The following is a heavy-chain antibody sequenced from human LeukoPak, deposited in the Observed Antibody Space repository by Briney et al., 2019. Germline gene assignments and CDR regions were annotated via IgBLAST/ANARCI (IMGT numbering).Heavy chain of an antibody. J-gene: IGHJ5*02. CDR3: ARGSGSIQRVWNWFDP. CDR1: GYSFTDKY. V-gene: IGHV1-2*02. Sequence: GASVKVSCKASGYSFTDKYMHWVRQAPGQGLEWMGWINPNSGGTNYAQKFQGRVTMTRDTSISTAYMELSRLRSDDTAVYYCARGSGSIQRVWNWFDPWGQGTLVTVSS. CDR2: INPNSGGT. D-gene: IGHD3-10*01.